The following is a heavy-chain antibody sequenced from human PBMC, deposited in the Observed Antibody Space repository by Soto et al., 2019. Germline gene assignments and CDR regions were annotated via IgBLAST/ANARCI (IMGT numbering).Heavy chain of an antibody. Sequence: VQLVESGGGEVQPGRSLRLSCAASGFTYTDFALHWVRQAPGNALEWVAIISYDGSDKSYADSVKGRFAISRDNPKNTLYLQMNRLRPEDTAVYFCARRAWDSYDAIDVWGQGATVTVSS. CDR1: GFTYTDFA. D-gene: IGHD3-22*01. CDR3: ARRAWDSYDAIDV. V-gene: IGHV3-30*09. CDR2: ISYDGSDK. J-gene: IGHJ6*02.